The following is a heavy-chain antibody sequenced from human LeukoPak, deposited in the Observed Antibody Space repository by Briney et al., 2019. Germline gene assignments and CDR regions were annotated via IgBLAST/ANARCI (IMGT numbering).Heavy chain of an antibody. CDR3: VKKVYYYMDV. CDR2: ISPSGDST. CDR1: GLTLRTYA. V-gene: IGHV3-23*01. Sequence: GGSLRLSCAASGLTLRTYAVNWVRQAPRRGLEWVSYISPSGDSTVYAESVKGRFTISRDNSKNMLFLQMDGLRAEDTAIYYCVKKVYYYMDVWGKGTTVTVSS. J-gene: IGHJ6*03.